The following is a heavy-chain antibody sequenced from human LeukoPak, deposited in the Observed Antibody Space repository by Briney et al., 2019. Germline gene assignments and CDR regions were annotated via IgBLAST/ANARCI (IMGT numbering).Heavy chain of an antibody. Sequence: SETLSLTCSVSGASVSDGNYYWSWIRQPPGKGLEWIGSIHFSGSTNYNPSLRSRVTISVDTSKNQLSLKLSSVTAADTAVYYCARDLGGIYFDYWGQGTLVTVSS. D-gene: IGHD1-26*01. CDR2: IHFSGST. CDR1: GASVSDGNYY. CDR3: ARDLGGIYFDY. V-gene: IGHV4-61*01. J-gene: IGHJ4*02.